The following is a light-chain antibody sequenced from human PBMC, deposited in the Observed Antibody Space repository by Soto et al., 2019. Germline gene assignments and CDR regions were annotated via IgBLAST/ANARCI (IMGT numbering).Light chain of an antibody. CDR2: EVS. V-gene: IGLV2-14*03. Sequence: QSVLTQPASVSGSPGQSITISCTGTSSDVGAYDFVSWYQQHPDKAPKLMIYEVSNRPSGVSNRFSGSKSVNTATLTISGLQAEDEADYYCSSYRSSSTVYVFGTGTKVTVL. CDR3: SSYRSSSTVYV. CDR1: SSDVGAYDF. J-gene: IGLJ1*01.